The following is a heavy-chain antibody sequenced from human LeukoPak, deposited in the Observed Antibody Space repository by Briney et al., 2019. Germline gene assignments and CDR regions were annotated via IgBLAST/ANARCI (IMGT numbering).Heavy chain of an antibody. D-gene: IGHD3-22*01. J-gene: IGHJ4*02. Sequence: SSETLSLTCTVSGGSISSYYWSWIRQPAGKGLGWIGRIYTSGSTNYNPSLKSRVTMSVDTSKNQFSLKLSSVDAPDTAVYYCARDSSGFVTDYWGQGTLVTVSS. CDR1: GGSISSYY. V-gene: IGHV4-4*07. CDR2: IYTSGST. CDR3: ARDSSGFVTDY.